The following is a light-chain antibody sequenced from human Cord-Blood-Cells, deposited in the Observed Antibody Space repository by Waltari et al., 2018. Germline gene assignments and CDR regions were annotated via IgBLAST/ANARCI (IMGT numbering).Light chain of an antibody. J-gene: IGLJ3*02. CDR2: EGS. V-gene: IGLV2-23*01. Sequence: QSALTQPASVSASPGQSITISCTGPSSDVGSYNLVSWYQQPPGKAPKLMIYEGSKRASGVSSRFSGSKYGDTACLAISRLQAEDEADYYCCSYAGSSTWVFGGGTKVTVL. CDR3: CSYAGSSTWV. CDR1: SSDVGSYNL.